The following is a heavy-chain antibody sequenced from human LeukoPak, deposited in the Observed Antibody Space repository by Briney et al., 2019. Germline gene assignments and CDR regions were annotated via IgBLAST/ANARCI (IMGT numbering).Heavy chain of an antibody. V-gene: IGHV3-11*04. D-gene: IGHD6-19*01. CDR2: ISSSGNTT. Sequence: PGGSLRLSCAASGFTFSDNYMSWIRQAPGKGLEWVSYISSSGNTTYNADSMKGRFSITRDNAKNSLYLQMNSLRAEDTAVYYCARDGGSAWFLDYWGQGTLVTVSS. CDR3: ARDGGSAWFLDY. CDR1: GFTFSDNY. J-gene: IGHJ4*02.